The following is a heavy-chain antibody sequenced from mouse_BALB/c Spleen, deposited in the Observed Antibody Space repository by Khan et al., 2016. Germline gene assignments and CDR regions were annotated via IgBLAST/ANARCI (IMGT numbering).Heavy chain of an antibody. Sequence: QSQLVQSGPELKKPGETVKISCKASGYPFTNYGMNWVKQAPGKGLKWMGWINTNTGEPTYAEEFKGRFAFSLETSASTAYLQINNLKNEDTATYFCARDFGTSWFTYWGQGTLVTVSA. D-gene: IGHD1-1*02. V-gene: IGHV9-3*02. J-gene: IGHJ3*01. CDR1: GYPFTNYG. CDR2: INTNTGEP. CDR3: ARDFGTSWFTY.